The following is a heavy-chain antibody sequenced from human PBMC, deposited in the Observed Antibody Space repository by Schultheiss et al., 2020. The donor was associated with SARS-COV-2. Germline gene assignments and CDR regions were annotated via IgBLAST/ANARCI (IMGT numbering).Heavy chain of an antibody. CDR3: AKDKRSIYYYYYGMDV. V-gene: IGHV3-23*01. D-gene: IGHD2/OR15-2a*01. Sequence: GGSLRLSCTASGFTFGSYAMSWVRQAPGKGLEWVSAISGSGGSTYYADSVKGRFTISRDNSKNTLYLQMNSLRAEDTAVYYCAKDKRSIYYYYYGMDVWGQGTTVTVSS. CDR1: GFTFGSYA. J-gene: IGHJ6*02. CDR2: ISGSGGST.